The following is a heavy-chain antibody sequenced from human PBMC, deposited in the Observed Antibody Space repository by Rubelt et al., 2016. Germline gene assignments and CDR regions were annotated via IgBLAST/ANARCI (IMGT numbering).Heavy chain of an antibody. J-gene: IGHJ4*02. CDR3: AGDDSYGPRD. CDR1: GGSISGYY. D-gene: IGHD5-18*01. Sequence: QVLLQESGPGLVKPSETLSLTCTVSGGSISGYYWSWIRQPPGKGLEWIGYMFNSGSTSNNPSLKSRVTMSLDTSTNQFSPKLSVLAAADTAVYYCAGDDSYGPRDWGQGILVTVSS. CDR2: MFNSGST. V-gene: IGHV4-59*12.